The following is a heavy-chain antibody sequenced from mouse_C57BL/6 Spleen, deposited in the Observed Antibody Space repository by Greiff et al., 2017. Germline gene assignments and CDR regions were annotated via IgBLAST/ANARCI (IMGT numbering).Heavy chain of an antibody. V-gene: IGHV5-9*01. CDR2: ISGGGGNT. Sequence: EVQLQQSGGGLVKPGGSLKLSCAASGFTFSSYTMSWVRQTPEKRLEWVATISGGGGNTYYPDSVKGRFTISRDNAKNTLYLQMSSLRSEDTALYYCARYDYDGWFAYWGQGTLVTVSA. D-gene: IGHD2-4*01. CDR1: GFTFSSYT. CDR3: ARYDYDGWFAY. J-gene: IGHJ3*01.